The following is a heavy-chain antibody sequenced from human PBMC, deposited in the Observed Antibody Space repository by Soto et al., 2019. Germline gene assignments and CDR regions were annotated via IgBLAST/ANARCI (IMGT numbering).Heavy chain of an antibody. D-gene: IGHD1-20*01. CDR3: ERDNRYNWNDEGWFDP. CDR1: GYSFSDYD. Sequence: QVQLVQSGAEVKKPGASVKVSCKASGYSFSDYDINWVRQATVQGPEWMGWMNPNSGNTGYAHKFQGRVTMTRNTSINTAYMELSSLGSEDTAVYYCERDNRYNWNDEGWFDPWGQGTLVTFSS. V-gene: IGHV1-8*01. CDR2: MNPNSGNT. J-gene: IGHJ5*02.